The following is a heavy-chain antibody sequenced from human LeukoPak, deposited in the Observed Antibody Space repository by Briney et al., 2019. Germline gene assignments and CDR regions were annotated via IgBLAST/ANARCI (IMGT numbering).Heavy chain of an antibody. J-gene: IGHJ4*02. CDR3: ARGYCSDDRCELGDY. D-gene: IGHD2-15*01. Sequence: GASVKVSCKASGYTFTGYYMHWVRQAPGQGLEWMGWVNPNSGGTNYAQKFQGRVTMTRDTSISTAYMELSSLRSEDTAVYYCARGYCSDDRCELGDYWGQGTLVTVSS. V-gene: IGHV1-2*02. CDR2: VNPNSGGT. CDR1: GYTFTGYY.